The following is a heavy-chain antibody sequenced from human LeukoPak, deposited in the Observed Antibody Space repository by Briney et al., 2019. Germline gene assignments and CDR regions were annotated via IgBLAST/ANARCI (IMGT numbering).Heavy chain of an antibody. J-gene: IGHJ1*01. V-gene: IGHV4-59*01. CDR3: ARVRSSGWIEYFQH. CDR1: GGSISSYY. Sequence: SETLSLTCTVSGGSISSYYWSWIRQPPGKGLEWIGYIYYSGSTNYNPSLKSRVTISVDTSKNQFSLKLSSVTAADTAVYYCARVRSSGWIEYFQHWGQGILVTVSS. D-gene: IGHD6-19*01. CDR2: IYYSGST.